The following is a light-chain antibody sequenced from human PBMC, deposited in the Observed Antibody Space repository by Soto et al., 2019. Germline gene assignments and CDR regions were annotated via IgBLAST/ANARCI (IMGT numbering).Light chain of an antibody. CDR1: QSVSSSY. CDR2: GAS. V-gene: IGKV3-20*01. J-gene: IGKJ2*01. CDR3: QQYGSSPDT. Sequence: EIVLTQSPGTLSLSPGEGATLSCRASQSVSSSYLVWYQQKPGQAPRLLIYGASSRATGIPDRFSGSGSGTDFTLTISRLEPEDFAVYYCQQYGSSPDTFGQGTKLEIK.